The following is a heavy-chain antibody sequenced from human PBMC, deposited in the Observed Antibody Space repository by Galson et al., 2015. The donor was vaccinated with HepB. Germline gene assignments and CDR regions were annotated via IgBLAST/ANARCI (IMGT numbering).Heavy chain of an antibody. CDR2: IDPSDSYT. V-gene: IGHV5-10-1*01. CDR3: ARQSRYRSTWNFDY. Sequence: QSGAEVKKPGESLRISCKGSGYSFSTYWISWVRQMPGKGLEWMGTIDPSDSYTNYSPSFQGHVTISGDKSINTAYLQWSSLEASDTAIYYCARQSRYRSTWNFDYWGQGALVTVSS. J-gene: IGHJ4*02. CDR1: GYSFSTYW. D-gene: IGHD6-13*01.